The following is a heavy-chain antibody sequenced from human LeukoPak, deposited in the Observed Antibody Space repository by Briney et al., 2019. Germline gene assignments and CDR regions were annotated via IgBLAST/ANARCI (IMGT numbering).Heavy chain of an antibody. CDR3: ARDRALTTPFDY. D-gene: IGHD1-1*01. CDR1: GFTFKTYS. V-gene: IGHV3-21*01. Sequence: GGSERLSCAASGFTFKTYSMNWVRQAPGKGLEWVSRISSSSNYIDHADSVKGRFTISRDNANNSLYLQMNSLRAEDTAVYYCARDRALTTPFDYWVQGTLATVPS. J-gene: IGHJ4*02. CDR2: ISSSSNYI.